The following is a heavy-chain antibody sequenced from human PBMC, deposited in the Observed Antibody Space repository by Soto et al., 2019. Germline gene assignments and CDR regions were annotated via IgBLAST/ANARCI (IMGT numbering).Heavy chain of an antibody. CDR2: ILVGGST. CDR1: GFTCSSYD. V-gene: IGHV3-23*01. CDR3: AKATATGGGAFDI. J-gene: IGHJ3*02. D-gene: IGHD2-8*02. Sequence: LRLSCAASGFTCSSYDMSWVRQAPGKGLEWVSTILVGGSTHYPDSVKGRFTISRDNSKNTAFLQMNSLTAGDTAVYYCAKATATGGGAFDICGQGTVVTVSS.